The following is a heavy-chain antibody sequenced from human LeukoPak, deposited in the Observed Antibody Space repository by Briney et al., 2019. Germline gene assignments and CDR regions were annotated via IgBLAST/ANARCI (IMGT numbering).Heavy chain of an antibody. CDR2: ISAYNGNT. CDR3: ARRRAECSCTSCYFAPWFDP. CDR1: GYTFTSYG. D-gene: IGHD2-2*01. V-gene: IGHV1-18*01. J-gene: IGHJ5*02. Sequence: VKVSCKASGYTFTSYGISWVRPAPGQGLEWMGWISAYNGNTNYAQKLQGRVTMTTDTSTSTAYMELRSLRSDDTAVYYCARRRAECSCTSCYFAPWFDPWGQGTLVTVSS.